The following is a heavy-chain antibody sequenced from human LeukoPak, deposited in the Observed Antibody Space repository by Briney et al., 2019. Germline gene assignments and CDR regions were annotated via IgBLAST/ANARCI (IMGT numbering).Heavy chain of an antibody. J-gene: IGHJ3*02. V-gene: IGHV3-11*01. D-gene: IGHD6-13*01. CDR3: AKGFGYTDI. Sequence: PGGSLRLSCAASGFTFSDYYMSCIRQAPGEVLEWVSYISSSGSTIYYADSVKGRFTITRDNAKNSLYLQMNSLRAEDTAVHYCAKGFGYTDIWGQGTMFTVSS. CDR1: GFTFSDYY. CDR2: ISSSGSTI.